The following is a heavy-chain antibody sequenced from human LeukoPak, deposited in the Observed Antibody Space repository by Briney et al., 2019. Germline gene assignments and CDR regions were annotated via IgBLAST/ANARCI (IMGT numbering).Heavy chain of an antibody. CDR1: GFTFSNYA. J-gene: IGHJ4*02. CDR2: ISGSGGTT. D-gene: IGHD5-12*01. V-gene: IGHV3-23*01. Sequence: PGGSLILSCATSGFTFSNYAVSWVRQAPGKGLEWASSISGSGGTTYYADSVKGRFTISRDNSKNTLYLQMNSLRAEDTAVYYCAKDPYRASSGLVDYWGQGTLVTVSS. CDR3: AKDPYRASSGLVDY.